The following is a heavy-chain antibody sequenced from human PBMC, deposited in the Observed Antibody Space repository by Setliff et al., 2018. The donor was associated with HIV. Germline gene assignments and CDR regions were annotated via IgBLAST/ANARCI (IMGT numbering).Heavy chain of an antibody. D-gene: IGHD3-22*01. CDR2: MYYSGST. CDR1: NGSISSHY. Sequence: PSETLSLTCTVSNGSISSHYWSWIRQPPGKGLEWIGNMYYSGSTNYNPSLKSRVTISVDRSQNHFSLKLSSVTAADTAVYYCAREVDYYDSSRYLLLYYFDSRGQGTLVTAPQ. V-gene: IGHV4-59*11. J-gene: IGHJ4*02. CDR3: AREVDYYDSSRYLLLYYFDS.